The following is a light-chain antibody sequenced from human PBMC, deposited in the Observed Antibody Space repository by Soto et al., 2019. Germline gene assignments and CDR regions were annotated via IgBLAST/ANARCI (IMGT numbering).Light chain of an antibody. V-gene: IGKV3-15*01. CDR1: QRVYSN. Sequence: ILMTQSPDTLSVSPGESATLSCRASQRVYSNLAWYQQRPGQAPRLLIYGASTRATGVPARFSGRGSGTEFTLTISSLQSEDFAVYYCQQYTNWPPNTFGQGTRLEIQ. CDR2: GAS. CDR3: QQYTNWPPNT. J-gene: IGKJ5*01.